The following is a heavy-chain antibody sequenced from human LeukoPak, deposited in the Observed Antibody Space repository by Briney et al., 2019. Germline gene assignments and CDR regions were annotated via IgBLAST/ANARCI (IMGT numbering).Heavy chain of an antibody. CDR1: GGSMSGAY. CDR2: VFFTGNT. V-gene: IGHV4-59*08. CDR3: ARQIRMGYCTNGVCYYFAY. D-gene: IGHD2-8*01. J-gene: IGHJ4*02. Sequence: SETLSLTCTVSGGSMSGAYWSWIRQPPGKGLEWIGYVFFTGNTNYNPSLGSRLTISVDTSRSQFSLKLSSVTAADTAVYYCARQIRMGYCTNGVCYYFAYWGQGTLVTVSS.